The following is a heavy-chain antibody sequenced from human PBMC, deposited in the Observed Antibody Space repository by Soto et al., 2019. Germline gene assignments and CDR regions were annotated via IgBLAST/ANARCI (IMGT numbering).Heavy chain of an antibody. Sequence: SETLSLTCAFSGGSISSNNYFRGWFRQPTGKGLEWIGYIYYTGTTTYHPSLKSRVTISIDTSRNQFSLKLNSVTAADTAVYYCARLGGYYQAFDQWGQGSLVTVSS. J-gene: IGHJ4*02. V-gene: IGHV4-61*05. CDR2: IYYTGTT. D-gene: IGHD2-21*02. CDR3: ARLGGYYQAFDQ. CDR1: GGSISSNNYF.